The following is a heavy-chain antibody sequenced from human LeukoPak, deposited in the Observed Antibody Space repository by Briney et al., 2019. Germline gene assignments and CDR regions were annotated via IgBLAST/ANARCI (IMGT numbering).Heavy chain of an antibody. CDR2: IYYSGST. V-gene: IGHV4-59*01. Sequence: SETLSLTCTVSGGSISSYYWSWIRQPPGKGLEWIGYIYYSGSTNYNPSLRSRVTISVDTSKNQISLKLSSVPAADTAVYYCARGGSGTYLSHLRFDYWGQGTLVTVSS. CDR3: ARGGSGTYLSHLRFDY. CDR1: GGSISSYY. D-gene: IGHD3-10*01. J-gene: IGHJ4*02.